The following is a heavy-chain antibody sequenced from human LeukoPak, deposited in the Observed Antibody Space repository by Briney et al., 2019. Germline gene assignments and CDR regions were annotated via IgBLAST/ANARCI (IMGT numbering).Heavy chain of an antibody. Sequence: SETLSLTCSVSGDSIRSSTYYWAWLRQPPGKGLEWIGTISNLGNTYYTPSLKSRVSLSVDTSKNQFSGRLMSVTAADTSVYFCARRPTYYDSGSHFDSWGQGAQVTVSS. D-gene: IGHD3-10*01. CDR3: ARRPTYYDSGSHFDS. CDR1: GDSIRSSTYY. J-gene: IGHJ4*02. CDR2: ISNLGNT. V-gene: IGHV4-39*01.